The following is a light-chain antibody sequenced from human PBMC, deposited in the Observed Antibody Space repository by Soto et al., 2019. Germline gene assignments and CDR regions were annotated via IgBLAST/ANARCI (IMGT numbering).Light chain of an antibody. Sequence: QSARTQPPSGSWSPGQSVTISCTGTSSDIGYHNRVSWYQQPPGTAPKLMIYEVSTRYSGVPDRFSGSKSGNTASLTISGLQAEDESDYYCSSFASSATLVFGGGTKLTLL. CDR1: SSDIGYHNR. J-gene: IGLJ3*02. V-gene: IGLV2-18*02. CDR2: EVS. CDR3: SSFASSATLV.